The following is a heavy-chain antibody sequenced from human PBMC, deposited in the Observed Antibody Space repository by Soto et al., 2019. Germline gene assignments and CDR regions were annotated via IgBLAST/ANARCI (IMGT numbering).Heavy chain of an antibody. D-gene: IGHD3-10*01. CDR1: GGSISSSKYY. J-gene: IGHJ4*02. V-gene: IGHV4-39*01. Sequence: QLQLQESGPGLVKPSETLSLTCTVSGGSISSSKYYWGWIRQPPGKGLEWIGSFYYSGSTYYNPSLKSRVTISVDTSKNQFSLKLSSVTAADTAVYYCARLVREIDFWGQGTLVTVSS. CDR2: FYYSGST. CDR3: ARLVREIDF.